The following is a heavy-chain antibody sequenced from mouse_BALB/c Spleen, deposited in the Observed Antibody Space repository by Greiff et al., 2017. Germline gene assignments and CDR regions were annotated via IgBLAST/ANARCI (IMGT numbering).Heavy chain of an antibody. D-gene: IGHD2-3*01. J-gene: IGHJ2*01. Sequence: EAMLVESGGGLVQPGGSLRLSCATSGFTFTDYYMSWVRQPPGKALEWLGFIRNKANGYTTEYSASVKGRFTISRDNSQSILYLQMNTLRAEDSATYYCARENGYYVFDYWGQGTTLTVSS. CDR1: GFTFTDYY. CDR2: IRNKANGYTT. CDR3: ARENGYYVFDY. V-gene: IGHV7-3*02.